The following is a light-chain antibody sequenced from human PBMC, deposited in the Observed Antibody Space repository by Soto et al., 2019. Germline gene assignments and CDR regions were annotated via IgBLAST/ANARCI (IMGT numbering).Light chain of an antibody. V-gene: IGLV2-14*01. Sequence: QSVLTQPPSASGSPGQSVTISCTGTSSDVGGYNYVSWYQQHPGKAPKLMIFEVSNRPSGVSHRFSGSKSGNTASLTISGLQAEDEADYYCVSYTSSSTRVFGGGTKLTVL. CDR2: EVS. CDR1: SSDVGGYNY. CDR3: VSYTSSSTRV. J-gene: IGLJ3*02.